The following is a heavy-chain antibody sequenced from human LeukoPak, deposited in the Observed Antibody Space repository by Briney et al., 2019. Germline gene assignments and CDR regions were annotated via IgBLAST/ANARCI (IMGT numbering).Heavy chain of an antibody. V-gene: IGHV3-72*01. CDR1: GFTFSDHY. J-gene: IGHJ3*02. Sequence: GGSLRLSCAASGFTFSDHYMNWVRQAPGKGLEWVGRTKNEANSYTTEYAASVKGRFTILRDDSKNSLYLQMNSLKTEDTAVYYCVREHHYSSGWHDAFDIWGQGTMVTVSS. CDR3: VREHHYSSGWHDAFDI. CDR2: TKNEANSYTT. D-gene: IGHD6-19*01.